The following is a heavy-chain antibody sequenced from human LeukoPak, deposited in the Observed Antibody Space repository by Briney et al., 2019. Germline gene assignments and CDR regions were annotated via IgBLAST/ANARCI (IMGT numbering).Heavy chain of an antibody. V-gene: IGHV4-30-2*01. J-gene: IGHJ5*02. D-gene: IGHD3-16*01. CDR1: GGSISSGGYS. CDR3: GGGGVGGGSDWFDP. Sequence: PSQTLSLTCAVSGGSISSGGYSWSWIRQPPGKGLEWIGYIYHSGSTYYNPSLKSRVTISVDRSKNQFSLKLSSVTAADTAVYCWGGGGVGGGSDWFDPWGQGTLVTVSS. CDR2: IYHSGST.